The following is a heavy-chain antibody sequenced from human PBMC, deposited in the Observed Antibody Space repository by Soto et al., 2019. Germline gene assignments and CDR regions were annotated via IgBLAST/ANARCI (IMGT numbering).Heavy chain of an antibody. Sequence: EVDLVESGGGLAKPGGALRLSCTDSGFTFSSHTMNWVRQAPGKGLEWVSSISATGSDIYYGDSVMGRFTISRDNAKNSLYLQLNNLRVEDTDVYYCARGYDVVRVPVAIRVGYFDHWGQGTVVTVSS. CDR1: GFTFSSHT. CDR3: ARGYDVVRVPVAIRVGYFDH. V-gene: IGHV3-21*01. CDR2: ISATGSDI. D-gene: IGHD3-16*01. J-gene: IGHJ4*02.